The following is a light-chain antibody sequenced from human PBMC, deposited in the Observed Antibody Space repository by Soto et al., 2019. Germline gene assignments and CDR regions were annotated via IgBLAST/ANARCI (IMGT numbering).Light chain of an antibody. V-gene: IGKV3-20*01. J-gene: IGKJ1*01. Sequence: EIVLTQSPGTLSLSPGERATLSCRASQSVSSSYLAWYQQKPGQAPRLLIYGASSRATGIPDRFRGSGSGTDFTLTISILEPEDFAVYYCQQYGSSTWTFGQGTKVEIK. CDR1: QSVSSSY. CDR2: GAS. CDR3: QQYGSSTWT.